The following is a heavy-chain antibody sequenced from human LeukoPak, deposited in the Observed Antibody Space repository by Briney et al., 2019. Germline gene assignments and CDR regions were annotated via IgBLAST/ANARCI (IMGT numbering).Heavy chain of an antibody. V-gene: IGHV4-34*01. CDR2: INHSGST. CDR3: ARGRRNGTVTTQPPPLYYFDY. Sequence: SETLSLTCAVYGGSFSGYYWSWLRQPPGKGLEWLGEINHSGSTNYNTSLKSRVTISVDTSKNQFSLKLSSVTAADTAVYYCARGRRNGTVTTQPPPLYYFDYWGQGTLVTVSS. CDR1: GGSFSGYY. D-gene: IGHD4-17*01. J-gene: IGHJ4*02.